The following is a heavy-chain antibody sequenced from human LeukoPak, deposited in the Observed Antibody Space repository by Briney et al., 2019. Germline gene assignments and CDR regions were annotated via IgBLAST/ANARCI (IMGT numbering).Heavy chain of an antibody. CDR3: ARVGHPGGYYYYGMDV. J-gene: IGHJ6*02. Sequence: GRPLRLSRAASGFTFSTYAMYWVRQAPGKGLEWVAIVSYDGNNKYYADSVKGRFTISRDNSKKMLYLQMNSLRAEDTAVYYCARVGHPGGYYYYGMDVWGQGTTVPVSS. CDR1: GFTFSTYA. D-gene: IGHD2-8*02. CDR2: VSYDGNNK. V-gene: IGHV3-30-3*01.